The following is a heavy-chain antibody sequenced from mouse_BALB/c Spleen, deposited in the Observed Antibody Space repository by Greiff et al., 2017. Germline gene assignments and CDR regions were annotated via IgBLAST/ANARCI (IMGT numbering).Heavy chain of an antibody. V-gene: IGHV1S41*01. Sequence: DLVKPGASVKLSCKASGYTFTSYWINWIKQRPGQGLEWIGRIAPGSGSTYYNEMFKGKATLTVDTSSSTAYIQLSSLSSEDSAVYFCARWGGDAMDYWGQGTSVTVSS. CDR2: IAPGSGST. CDR3: ARWGGDAMDY. J-gene: IGHJ4*01. CDR1: GYTFTSYW.